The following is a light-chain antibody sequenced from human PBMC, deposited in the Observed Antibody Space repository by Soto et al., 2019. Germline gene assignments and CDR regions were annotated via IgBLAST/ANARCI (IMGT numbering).Light chain of an antibody. CDR1: ESISSN. V-gene: IGKV3-15*01. J-gene: IGKJ5*01. CDR3: QQYHPWPPATT. CDR2: AAS. Sequence: EIVLTQSPATLSVSPGERATLSCRASESISSNLAWYQQKPGQAPRLLIYAASTRATGLPARFSGSGSGTGFTLTISSLQSEDVAVYYCQQYHPWPPATTFGQGTRLDIK.